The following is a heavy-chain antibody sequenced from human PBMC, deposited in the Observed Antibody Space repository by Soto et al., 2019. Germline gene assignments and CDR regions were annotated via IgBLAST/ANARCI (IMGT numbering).Heavy chain of an antibody. V-gene: IGHV4-30-4*08. Sequence: PSETLSLTCTVSGGSISRSGSYWAWIRQAPGKGLEWIGYIYYSGSTYYNPSLKSRVTISVDTSKNQFSLKLSSVTAADTAVYYCARGQYFGAITFEGLDVKEPNFDYWDQGTRVNVSS. D-gene: IGHD3-16*02. CDR3: ARGQYFGAITFEGLDVKEPNFDY. CDR1: GGSISRSGSY. CDR2: IYYSGST. J-gene: IGHJ4*02.